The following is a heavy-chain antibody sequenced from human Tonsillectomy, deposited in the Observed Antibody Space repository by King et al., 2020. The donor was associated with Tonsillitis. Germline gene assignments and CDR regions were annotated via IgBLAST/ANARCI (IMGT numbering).Heavy chain of an antibody. Sequence: VQLVESGGGLVQPGGSLRLSCAVSEFTFSDFWMTWFRQAPGKGLEWVANIKQDGSQKYYADSLKGRLTISRDNAKNSLSLQMNSLRAEDTAVYYCAGTASYNFWSGNFYYMDVWGKGTTVTVAS. D-gene: IGHD3-3*01. CDR2: IKQDGSQK. J-gene: IGHJ6*03. CDR1: EFTFSDFW. V-gene: IGHV3-7*03. CDR3: AGTASYNFWSGNFYYMDV.